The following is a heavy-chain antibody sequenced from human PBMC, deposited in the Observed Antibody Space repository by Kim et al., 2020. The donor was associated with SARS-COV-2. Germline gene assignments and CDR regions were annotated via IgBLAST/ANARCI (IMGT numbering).Heavy chain of an antibody. D-gene: IGHD2-15*01. J-gene: IGHJ6*02. CDR2: IHYGGRT. CDR1: GGSISDDY. Sequence: SETLSLTCTASGGSISDDYWTWIRQPPGKGLEWIGFIHYGGRTDYKSSLKSRVTISLDTSKNQFSLNLSSVTAADSAVYYCARGVFGGGLNYKGMDVWGRGPTVTVSS. CDR3: ARGVFGGGLNYKGMDV. V-gene: IGHV4-59*01.